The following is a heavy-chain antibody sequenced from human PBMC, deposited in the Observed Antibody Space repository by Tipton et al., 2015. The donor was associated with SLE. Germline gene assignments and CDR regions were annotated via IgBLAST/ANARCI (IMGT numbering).Heavy chain of an antibody. V-gene: IGHV4-59*11. CDR1: GGSISSHS. Sequence: TLSLTCTVSGGSISSHSWRWFRQSPGKGLEWIGHISSSEITNYSPSLQRRVTISIDTPKNQFSLKLTSVTATDTATYYCARRTLLRITMVRGVWTAAFDIWGQGTMVNVSS. D-gene: IGHD3-10*01. CDR2: ISSSEIT. J-gene: IGHJ3*02. CDR3: ARRTLLRITMVRGVWTAAFDI.